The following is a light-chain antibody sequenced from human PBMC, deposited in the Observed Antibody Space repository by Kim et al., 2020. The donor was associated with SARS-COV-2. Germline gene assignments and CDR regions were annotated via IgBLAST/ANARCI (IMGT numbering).Light chain of an antibody. CDR2: DAS. J-gene: IGKJ4*01. Sequence: LAPGERATLYCRTSQSVGSILAGYQQRPGQAPRLLIYDASSRATGIPARFSGYGSGTDFILTISNLEPEDFAVYYCQQRYNWPLTFGGGTKVDIK. V-gene: IGKV3-11*01. CDR1: QSVGSI. CDR3: QQRYNWPLT.